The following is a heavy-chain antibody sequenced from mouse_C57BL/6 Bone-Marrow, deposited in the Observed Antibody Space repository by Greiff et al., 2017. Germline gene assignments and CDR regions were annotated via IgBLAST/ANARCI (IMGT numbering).Heavy chain of an antibody. J-gene: IGHJ2*01. CDR3: ARSITTVPYFDY. CDR1: GYTFTSYW. CDR2: IDPSDSYT. Sequence: QVQLQQPGAELVKPGASVKLSCKASGYTFTSYWMQWVKQRPGQGLEWIGEIDPSDSYTNFNQKFKGKATLTVDPSSSTAYMQLSSLPSEDSAVYYGARSITTVPYFDYWGQGTTLTVSS. D-gene: IGHD1-1*01. V-gene: IGHV1-50*01.